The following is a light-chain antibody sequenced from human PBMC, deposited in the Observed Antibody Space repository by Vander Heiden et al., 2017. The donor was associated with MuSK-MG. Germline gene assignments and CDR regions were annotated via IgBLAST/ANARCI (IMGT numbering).Light chain of an antibody. CDR3: QQDYFTHPPT. J-gene: IGKJ2*01. V-gene: IGKV1-NL1*01. Sequence: DIQMTQSPSSLSASVGDRVTITCRASQGISNSLAWYQQKPGKAPTLLLYAASTLASGVPSRFSGSGSGTDYTLTISSLQPEDFATYYCQQDYFTHPPTFGQGTKLXIK. CDR1: QGISNS. CDR2: AAS.